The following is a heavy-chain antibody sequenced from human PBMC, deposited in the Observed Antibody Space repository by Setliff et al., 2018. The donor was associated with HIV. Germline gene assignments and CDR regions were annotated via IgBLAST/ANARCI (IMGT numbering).Heavy chain of an antibody. V-gene: IGHV4-39*01. CDR1: GGSISSSSYY. J-gene: IGHJ6*03. CDR2: VYFSGRA. Sequence: SETLSLTCTVSGGSISSSSYYCAWIRQPPGKGLEYIGSVYFSGRAYYNPSLKSRVTISLDTSKNQFSLKLSSVTAADTAVYYCARLEYYYYMDVWGNGTTVTVSS. CDR3: ARLEYYYYMDV.